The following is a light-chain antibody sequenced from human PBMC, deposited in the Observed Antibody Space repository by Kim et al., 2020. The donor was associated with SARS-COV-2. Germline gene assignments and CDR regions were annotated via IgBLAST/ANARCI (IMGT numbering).Light chain of an antibody. V-gene: IGLV2-14*03. CDR1: STDVGGYDY. Sequence: QSITIYCTGASTDVGGYDYVSWYQHRPGKAPKVMIYDVSKRPSGVSNRFAGSKSGNTASLTISGVQAEDEADYYCSSYTSSGTYVVFGGGTQLTVL. CDR3: SSYTSSGTYVV. J-gene: IGLJ2*01. CDR2: DVS.